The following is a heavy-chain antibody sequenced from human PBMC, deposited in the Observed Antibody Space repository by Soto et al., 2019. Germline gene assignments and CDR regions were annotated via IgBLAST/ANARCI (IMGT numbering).Heavy chain of an antibody. J-gene: IGHJ4*02. CDR1: GYSFTSYW. CDR2: IYPGDSDT. V-gene: IGHV5-51*01. Sequence: GESLKISCKGSGYSFTSYWIGWVRQMPGKGLEWMGIIYPGDSDTRYSPSFQGQVTISADKSISTAYLQWSSLTASDTAMYYCASARHYGGNSPVFGDWGQGTLVTVAS. CDR3: ASARHYGGNSPVFGD. D-gene: IGHD4-17*01.